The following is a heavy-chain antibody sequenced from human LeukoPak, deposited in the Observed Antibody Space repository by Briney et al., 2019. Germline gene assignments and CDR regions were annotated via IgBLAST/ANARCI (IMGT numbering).Heavy chain of an antibody. D-gene: IGHD2-2*01. CDR3: ARGRVVYGDDAFDI. V-gene: IGHV3-23*01. CDR1: GFTFSSYA. J-gene: IGHJ3*02. CDR2: ISGSGGST. Sequence: PGGSLRLSCAASGFTFSSYAMSWVRQAPGKGLEWVSAISGSGGSTYYPDSVKGRFTVSRDDSRNTLSLQMDSLRAADTAVYYCARGRVVYGDDAFDIWGQGTKVTVSS.